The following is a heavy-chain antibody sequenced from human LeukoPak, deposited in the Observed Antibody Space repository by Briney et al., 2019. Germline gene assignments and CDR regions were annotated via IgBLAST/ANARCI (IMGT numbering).Heavy chain of an antibody. D-gene: IGHD6-13*01. CDR1: GGSISSSNW. CDR2: IYHSGST. J-gene: IGHJ5*02. V-gene: IGHV4-4*02. Sequence: PSGTLSLTCAVSGGSISSSNWWSWVRQPPGKGLEWIGEIYHSGSTNYNPSLKSRVTISVDKSKNQFSLKLSSVTAEDTAVYYCARVESGISISGTSSSWYISWFDPWGQGTLVTVSS. CDR3: ARVESGISISGTSSSWYISWFDP.